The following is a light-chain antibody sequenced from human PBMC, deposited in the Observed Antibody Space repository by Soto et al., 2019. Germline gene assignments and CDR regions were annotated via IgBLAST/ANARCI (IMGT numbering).Light chain of an antibody. J-gene: IGKJ5*01. CDR1: QSVSSR. CDR3: QQSETYPLT. CDR2: GAS. V-gene: IGKV3-15*01. Sequence: EIVLTHSPGTLSLSPGERATLSCRASQSVSSRLAWYQQRPGQAPRLLIYGASTRAAGFPARFSGSGSGTDFTLTISSLQPGDFATYYCQQSETYPLTFGQGTRLEIK.